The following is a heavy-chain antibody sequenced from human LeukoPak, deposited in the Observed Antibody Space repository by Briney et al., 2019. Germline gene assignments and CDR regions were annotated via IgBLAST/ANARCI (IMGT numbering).Heavy chain of an antibody. CDR1: GFPFSSYW. CDR2: IKQDGSKK. Sequence: PGGSLRLSCVASGFPFSSYWMTWVRQAPGKGLEWVANIKQDGSKKSYVDSVKGRFTISRDNAKNSLYLQMNSLRAEDTAVYYCARNGESVGDYWGQGTLVTVSS. CDR3: ARNGESVGDY. J-gene: IGHJ4*02. V-gene: IGHV3-7*01. D-gene: IGHD7-27*01.